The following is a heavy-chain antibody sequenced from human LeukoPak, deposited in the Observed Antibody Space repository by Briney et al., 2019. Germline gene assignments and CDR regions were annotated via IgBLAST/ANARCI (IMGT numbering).Heavy chain of an antibody. CDR2: ISYDGSNK. CDR3: AREGMNYYDSSGWFDY. J-gene: IGHJ4*02. CDR1: GFTFSDYY. V-gene: IGHV3-30-3*01. D-gene: IGHD3-22*01. Sequence: GGSLRLSCAASGFTFSDYYMSWIRQAPGKGLEWVAVISYDGSNKYYADSVKGRFTISRDNSKNTLYLQMNSLRAEDTAVYYCAREGMNYYDSSGWFDYWGQGTLVTVSS.